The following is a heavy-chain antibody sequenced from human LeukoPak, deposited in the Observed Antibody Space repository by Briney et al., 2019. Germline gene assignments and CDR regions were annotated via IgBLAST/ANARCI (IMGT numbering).Heavy chain of an antibody. V-gene: IGHV3-23*01. CDR3: AARSGYSGPFDF. J-gene: IGHJ4*02. D-gene: IGHD3-22*01. Sequence: SGGSLRFSCAASGFIFSTYAMSWVRQAPGKGLEWVSAISSSGGKVYYADSVKGRFTISRDNPNNTMFLQMNSLGAEDTAVYFCAARSGYSGPFDFWGQGNLVAVSS. CDR1: GFIFSTYA. CDR2: ISSSGGKV.